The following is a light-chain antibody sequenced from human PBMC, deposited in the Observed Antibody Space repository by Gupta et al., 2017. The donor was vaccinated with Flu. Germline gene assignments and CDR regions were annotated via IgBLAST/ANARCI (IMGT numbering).Light chain of an antibody. CDR2: SNN. Sequence: QSVLTQPPSASGTPGQRVTIPCSGSSSNIGSNYVYWYQQPPGTAPILLIYSNNQRPSGVPDRFAASTSGTSASLTISGLRSEDEAYYYCAAWDNSLSVLFGGGTKLTVL. CDR1: SSNIGSNY. V-gene: IGLV1-47*02. J-gene: IGLJ3*02. CDR3: AAWDNSLSVL.